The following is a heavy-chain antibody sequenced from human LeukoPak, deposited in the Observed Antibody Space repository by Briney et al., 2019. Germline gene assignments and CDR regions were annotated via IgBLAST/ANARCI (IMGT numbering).Heavy chain of an antibody. CDR3: ARFLRGGYNKWGTGDY. CDR1: GYTFTSYY. D-gene: IGHD5-24*01. V-gene: IGHV1-46*01. J-gene: IGHJ4*02. CDR2: INPSGGST. Sequence: GASVKVSCKASGYTFTSYYMHWVRQAPGQGLEWMGIINPSGGSTSYAQKFQGRVTMTRDMSTSTVYMELSSLRSEDTAVYYCARFLRGGYNKWGTGDYWGQGTLVTVSS.